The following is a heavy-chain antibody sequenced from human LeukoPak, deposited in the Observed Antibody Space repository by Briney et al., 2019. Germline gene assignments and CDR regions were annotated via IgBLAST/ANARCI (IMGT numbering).Heavy chain of an antibody. J-gene: IGHJ4*02. D-gene: IGHD1-26*01. CDR3: PKVEVAATKRYYFDY. CDR2: IGGGGGSK. Sequence: GGSLRLACAASGCTFGGYGMSWVSQAAGKGLGLVSAIGGGGGSKYYGESVKGRFTISRDNSTNTLYLQMNSLRAEDTAVYYCPKVEVAATKRYYFDYWGQGTLVTASS. V-gene: IGHV3-23*01. CDR1: GCTFGGYG.